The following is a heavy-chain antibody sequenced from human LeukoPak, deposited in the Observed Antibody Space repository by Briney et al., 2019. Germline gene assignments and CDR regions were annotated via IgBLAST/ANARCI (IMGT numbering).Heavy chain of an antibody. CDR1: GGSISSYY. D-gene: IGHD6-13*01. Sequence: PSETLSLTCTVSGGSISSYYWSWIRQAAGKGLEWIGRIYASGSTNYNPSLKSRVTMSVDTSKNQFSLKLSSVTAADTAVYYCARLIAAAGTVFALAFDIWGQGTMVTVSS. CDR2: IYASGST. CDR3: ARLIAAAGTVFALAFDI. V-gene: IGHV4-4*07. J-gene: IGHJ3*02.